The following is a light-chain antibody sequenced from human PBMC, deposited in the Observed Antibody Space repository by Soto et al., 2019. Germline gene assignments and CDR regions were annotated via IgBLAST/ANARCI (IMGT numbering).Light chain of an antibody. CDR2: GAS. Sequence: EFVLTRAPSTLSLSPGERATLSCRASQSVSSSSLAWYQHKPGQAPRLLISGASRRATGIPDRFIVAGYGTEFALAIRCREPEDSALYYCQQHDILPSTFGQGTRLEIK. CDR3: QQHDILPST. V-gene: IGKV3-20*01. CDR1: QSVSSSS. J-gene: IGKJ5*01.